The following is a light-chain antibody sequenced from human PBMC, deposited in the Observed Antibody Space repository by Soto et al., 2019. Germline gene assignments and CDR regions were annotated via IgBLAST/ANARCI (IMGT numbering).Light chain of an antibody. V-gene: IGLV2-14*01. CDR3: SSFTSSNTWV. J-gene: IGLJ3*02. CDR1: NSDVGGYNY. CDR2: EVT. Sequence: QSALTQPASVSGSPGQSITISCTGTNSDVGGYNYVSWYHQHPGKAPKLMMYEVTNRPSGISNRFSGSKSGNTASLTISGVQAEDEADYYCSSFTSSNTWVFGGGTKLTVL.